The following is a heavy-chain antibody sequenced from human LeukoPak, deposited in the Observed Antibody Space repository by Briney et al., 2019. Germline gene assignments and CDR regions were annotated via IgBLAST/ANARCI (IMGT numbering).Heavy chain of an antibody. CDR1: GGSISDNS. CDR2: FHYSGST. Sequence: PSETLSLTCTVSGGSISDNSWNWIRQAPGKELEWIGYFHYSGSTHYNPSLKSRVTMSVDTSKNQFFLKMNSKTAADTAVYYCASASYGSGSYFAFDYWGQGTLVTVSS. V-gene: IGHV4-59*01. CDR3: ASASYGSGSYFAFDY. J-gene: IGHJ4*02. D-gene: IGHD3-10*01.